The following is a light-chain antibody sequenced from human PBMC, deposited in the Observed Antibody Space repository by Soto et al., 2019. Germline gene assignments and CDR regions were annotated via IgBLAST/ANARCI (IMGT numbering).Light chain of an antibody. CDR2: WAS. CDR3: QQYYSAPWT. V-gene: IGKV4-1*01. Sequence: DIVMTQSPDSLAVSLGERATINCKSSQSVLYSSNNKNYLAWYQQKPGQPPELLIYWASTRESGVPDRFSGSGSGTDFTLTISSLQAEDEAVYYCQQYYSAPWTFGQGTKVEIK. J-gene: IGKJ1*01. CDR1: QSVLYSSNNKNY.